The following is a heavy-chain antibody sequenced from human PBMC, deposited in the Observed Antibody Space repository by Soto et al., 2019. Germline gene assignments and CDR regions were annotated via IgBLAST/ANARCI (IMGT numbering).Heavy chain of an antibody. Sequence: PSETLSLTCAVYGGSFSGYYWSWIRQPPGKGLEWIGEINHSGSTNYNPSFQGQVTISADKSISTAYLQWSSLKASDAAMYYCARHRFGELLDAFDIWGQGTMVTVSS. CDR3: ARHRFGELLDAFDI. CDR2: INHSGST. V-gene: IGHV4-34*01. CDR1: GGSFSGYY. J-gene: IGHJ3*02. D-gene: IGHD3-10*01.